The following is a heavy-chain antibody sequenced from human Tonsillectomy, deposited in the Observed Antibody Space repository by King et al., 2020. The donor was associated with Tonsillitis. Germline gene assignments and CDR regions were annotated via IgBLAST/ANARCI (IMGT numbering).Heavy chain of an antibody. CDR1: GCTVSSNY. CDR2: FYRGGST. CDR3: ARDEGGFDY. V-gene: IGHV3-66*01. Sequence: VQLVASGGGLVQPWGSLRLSFAAAGCTVSSNYMSLFRQARGKGLELVAVFYRGGSTYYADSVKGRFTISRDNSKNTLYLQMNSLRAEDTAVYYCARDEGGFDYWGQGTLVTVSS. J-gene: IGHJ4*02.